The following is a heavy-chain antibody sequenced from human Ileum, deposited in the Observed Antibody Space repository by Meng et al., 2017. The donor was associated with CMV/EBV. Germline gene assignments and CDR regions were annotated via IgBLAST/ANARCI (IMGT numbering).Heavy chain of an antibody. CDR1: GFNIEAYT. D-gene: IGHD5-18*01. Sequence: GGSLRLSCTASGFNIEAYTMHWVRQAPGKGPEWVSCISYNDVNIGYADSVKGRFTISRDNAKNSLYLQMNSLRAEDTAQYYCSRVLGYTVFDLWGQGKQVNGSS. CDR3: SRVLGYTVFDL. V-gene: IGHV3-9*01. CDR2: ISYNDVNI. J-gene: IGHJ4*02.